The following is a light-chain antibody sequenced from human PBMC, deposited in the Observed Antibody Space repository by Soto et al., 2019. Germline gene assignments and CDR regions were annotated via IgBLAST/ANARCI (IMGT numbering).Light chain of an antibody. Sequence: QSVLTQPPSASGTPGQRVTISCSGSGSSFGRNSVNWHQQLPGTAPKLFLYSNNQRPSGVLDRFSGSKSGTSASLAISGLQSEDEADYYCAAWDDSLNGVVFGGGTKVTVL. CDR2: SNN. J-gene: IGLJ3*02. CDR1: GSSFGRNS. CDR3: AAWDDSLNGVV. V-gene: IGLV1-44*01.